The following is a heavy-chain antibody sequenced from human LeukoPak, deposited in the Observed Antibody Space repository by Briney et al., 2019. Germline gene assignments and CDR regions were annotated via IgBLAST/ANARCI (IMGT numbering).Heavy chain of an antibody. CDR3: AKKGVAVADRFDP. V-gene: IGHV3-74*01. J-gene: IGHJ5*02. Sequence: GGSLRLSCAASGFTLSDYWMHWVRQAPGKGLVWVSRIKSDGVTTDCADSVKGRFTISRDNAKNTLYLQMNSLRAEDTAVYYCAKKGVAVADRFDPWGQGTLVTVSS. CDR2: IKSDGVTT. CDR1: GFTLSDYW. D-gene: IGHD6-19*01.